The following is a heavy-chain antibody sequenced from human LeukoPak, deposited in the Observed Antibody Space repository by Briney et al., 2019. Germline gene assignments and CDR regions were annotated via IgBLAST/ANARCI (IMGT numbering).Heavy chain of an antibody. V-gene: IGHV1-69*13. CDR3: ARADITIFGVVISLAFDI. Sequence: SVKVSCKASGGTFSSYAISWVRQAPGQGLEWMGGIIPIFGTANYAQKFQGRVTITADESTSTAYMELSSLRSEDAAVYYCARADITIFGVVISLAFDIWGQGTMVTVSS. CDR2: IIPIFGTA. CDR1: GGTFSSYA. J-gene: IGHJ3*02. D-gene: IGHD3-3*01.